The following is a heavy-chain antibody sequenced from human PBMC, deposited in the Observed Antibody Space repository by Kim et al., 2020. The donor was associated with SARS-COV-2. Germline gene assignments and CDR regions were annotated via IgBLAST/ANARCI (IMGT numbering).Heavy chain of an antibody. V-gene: IGHV3-23*01. CDR1: GFTLSHYA. D-gene: IGHD2-8*01. J-gene: IGHJ5*02. CDR2: ISGGVGDT. CDR3: AKGGCTSGFCFSMKGLDP. Sequence: GGSLRLSCAASGFTLSHYAMTWVRQAPEKGLEWVSSISGGVGDTYYADSLKGRFTISRDKSKNTLYLQMNSLRAEDTALYYCAKGGCTSGFCFSMKGLDPWGQGTLVTVSS.